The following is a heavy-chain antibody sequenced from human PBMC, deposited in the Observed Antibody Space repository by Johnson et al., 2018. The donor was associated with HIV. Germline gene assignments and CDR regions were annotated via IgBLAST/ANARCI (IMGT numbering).Heavy chain of an antibody. CDR3: ALHLTGDSFDI. V-gene: IGHV3-11*01. D-gene: IGHD3-9*01. CDR1: GFTFSDYY. CDR2: ISSSCSTK. J-gene: IGHJ3*02. Sequence: QVQLVESGGGLVKPGGSLRLSCAASGFTFSDYYMSWIRQAPGKGLDWVSYISSSCSTKHYAASVKGRFPISRDNAKNSLFLQMNSLRAEDTAVYYCALHLTGDSFDIWGQGTMVTVSS.